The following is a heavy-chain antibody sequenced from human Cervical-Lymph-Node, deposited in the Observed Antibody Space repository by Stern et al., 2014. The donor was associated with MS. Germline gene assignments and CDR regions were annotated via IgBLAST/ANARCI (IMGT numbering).Heavy chain of an antibody. V-gene: IGHV4-4*02. CDR2: IFQSGST. CDR1: GGSISGSNR. D-gene: IGHD2-15*01. CDR3: ARQGSWYSIDY. Sequence: QVQLQESGPGLVKTSGTLALTCAVSGGSISGSNRWSWVRRPPGQGLAWMGEIFQSGSTNYNPSLKSRVTISVDTSKNQFSLKLSSVTAADTAVYYCARQGSWYSIDYWGQGTLVTVSS. J-gene: IGHJ4*02.